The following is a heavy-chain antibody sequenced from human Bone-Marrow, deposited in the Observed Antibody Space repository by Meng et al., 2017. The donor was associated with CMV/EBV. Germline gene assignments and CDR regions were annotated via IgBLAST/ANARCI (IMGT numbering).Heavy chain of an antibody. CDR3: ARGSKYYYDTTGYYAFDI. CDR1: GFTFSSYW. D-gene: IGHD3-22*01. CDR2: INRDGSIT. J-gene: IGHJ3*02. Sequence: GESLKISRAASGFTFSSYWMHWVRQVPGKGLVWVSRINRDGSITGYADSVKGRFTFSRDKAKNTLYLQMNSLRAEDTAVYFCARGSKYYYDTTGYYAFDIWGQGTMVTV. V-gene: IGHV3-74*01.